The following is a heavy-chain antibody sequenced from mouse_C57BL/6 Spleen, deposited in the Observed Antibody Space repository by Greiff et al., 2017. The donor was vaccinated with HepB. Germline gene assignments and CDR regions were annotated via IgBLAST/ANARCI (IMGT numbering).Heavy chain of an antibody. V-gene: IGHV1-82*01. D-gene: IGHD6-2*01. CDR2: IYPGDGDT. J-gene: IGHJ4*01. CDR1: GYAFSSSW. Sequence: VQLQQSGPELVKPGASVKISCKASGYAFSSSWMHWVKQRPGKGLEGIGRIYPGDGDTNYNGKVKGKATLTADKSSSTAYMQLSSLTSEDSSVYFCARLSLRGYYYDMDDWGQGTSVTVSS. CDR3: ARLSLRGYYYDMDD.